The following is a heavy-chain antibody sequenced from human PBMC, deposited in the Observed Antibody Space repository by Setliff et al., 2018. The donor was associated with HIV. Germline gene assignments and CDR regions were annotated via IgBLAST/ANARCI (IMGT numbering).Heavy chain of an antibody. CDR1: GGSISSYH. V-gene: IGHV4-4*08. J-gene: IGHJ4*02. CDR3: GRLSDTAMASFDS. CDR2: IYKSGSA. Sequence: SETLSLTCRVSGGSISSYHWSWIRQPPGKGLEWIGHIYKSGSANYSPSLKGRVTISADTSRNQFSLKLTSVTAADTAIDYCGRLSDTAMASFDSWGQGTLVTVSS. D-gene: IGHD5-18*01.